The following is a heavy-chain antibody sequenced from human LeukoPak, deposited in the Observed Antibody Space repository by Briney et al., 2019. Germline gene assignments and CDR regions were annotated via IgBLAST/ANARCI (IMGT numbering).Heavy chain of an antibody. CDR3: VRAHPHFDY. J-gene: IGHJ4*02. CDR2: INHSGST. V-gene: IGHV4-34*01. Sequence: SETLSLTCAVYGGSFSGYYWSWIRQPPGKGLEWIGEINHSGSTNYNPSLKSRVTISVDTSKNQFSLKLSSVTAADTAVYYCVRAHPHFDYCGQGTLVTVSS. CDR1: GGSFSGYY.